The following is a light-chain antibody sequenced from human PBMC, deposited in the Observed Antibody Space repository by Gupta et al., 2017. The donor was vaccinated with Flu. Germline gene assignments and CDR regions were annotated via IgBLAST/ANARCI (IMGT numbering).Light chain of an antibody. CDR2: EVT. J-gene: IGLJ1*01. CDR3: SSYTGSNTLYV. Sequence: VTISCTGTSSDAGGYNYVSWYQQHPGKAPKLMIYEVTKRPSGVPDRFSGSKSGNTASLTVSGLQADDDADYYCSSYTGSNTLYVFGTGTKVTVL. CDR1: SSDAGGYNY. V-gene: IGLV2-8*01.